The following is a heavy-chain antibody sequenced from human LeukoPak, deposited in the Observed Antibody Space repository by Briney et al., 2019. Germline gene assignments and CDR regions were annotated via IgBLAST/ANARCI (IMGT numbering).Heavy chain of an antibody. CDR1: GFTVSSNY. V-gene: IGHV3-66*01. CDR3: AREGSHYGGNSIQYHFDY. D-gene: IGHD4-23*01. CDR2: IYSGGST. J-gene: IGHJ4*02. Sequence: GGSLRLSCAASGFTVSSNYMSWVRQAPGKGLEWVSVIYSGGSTYYADSVKGRFTISRDNSKNTLYLQMNSLRAEDTAVYYCAREGSHYGGNSIQYHFDYWGQGTLVTVSS.